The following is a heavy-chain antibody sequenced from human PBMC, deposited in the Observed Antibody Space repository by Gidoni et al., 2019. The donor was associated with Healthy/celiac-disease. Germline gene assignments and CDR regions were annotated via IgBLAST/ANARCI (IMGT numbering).Heavy chain of an antibody. J-gene: IGHJ4*02. CDR3: ARVVVTAMHYQRQAETPIDY. Sequence: QVQLQQWGAGLLKPSETLSLTCAVYGGSFSGYYWSWIRQPPGKGLEWIGEINHSGSTNYNPSLKSRVTISVDTSKNQFSLKLSSVTAADTAVYYWARVVVTAMHYQRQAETPIDYWGQGTLVTVSS. D-gene: IGHD2-21*02. CDR2: INHSGST. CDR1: GGSFSGYY. V-gene: IGHV4-34*01.